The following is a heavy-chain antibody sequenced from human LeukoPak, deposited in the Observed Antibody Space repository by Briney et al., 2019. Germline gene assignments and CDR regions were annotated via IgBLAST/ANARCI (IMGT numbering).Heavy chain of an antibody. J-gene: IGHJ4*02. Sequence: PSETLSLTCTVSGGSISSSSYYWGWIRQPPGKGLEWIGSIYYSGSTYYNPSLKSRVTISVDTSKNQFSLKLSSVTAADTAVYYCARGVVGRRSYYYYGSGSYPGAFDYWGQGTLVTVSS. D-gene: IGHD3-10*01. V-gene: IGHV4-39*07. CDR3: ARGVVGRRSYYYYGSGSYPGAFDY. CDR1: GGSISSSSYY. CDR2: IYYSGST.